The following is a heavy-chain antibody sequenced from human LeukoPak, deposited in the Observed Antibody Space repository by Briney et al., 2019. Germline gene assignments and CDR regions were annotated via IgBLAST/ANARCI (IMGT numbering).Heavy chain of an antibody. J-gene: IGHJ4*02. CDR1: DASIGTYF. V-gene: IGHV4-59*01. CDR2: IYYSGST. D-gene: IGHD7-27*01. Sequence: PSETLSLTGAVSDASIGTYFWSWIRQPPGKGLEWIGDIYYSGSTNYNPSLKSRVTISVDTSKNQFSLKLSSVTAADSAVYYCERCVLGSSNFDYWGQGTLVTVSS. CDR3: ERCVLGSSNFDY.